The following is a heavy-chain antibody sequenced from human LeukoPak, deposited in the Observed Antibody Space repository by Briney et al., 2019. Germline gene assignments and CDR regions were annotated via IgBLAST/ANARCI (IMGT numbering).Heavy chain of an antibody. CDR1: GFTFSSYG. CDR3: ARDRNEGAARMFLNWFDP. Sequence: GGSLRLSCAASGFTFSSYGMHWVRQAPGKGLEWVAVIWYDGSNKYYADSVKGRFTISRDNSKNTLYLQMNSLRAEDTAVYYCARDRNEGAARMFLNWFDPWGQGTLVTVSS. D-gene: IGHD6-6*01. V-gene: IGHV3-33*01. CDR2: IWYDGSNK. J-gene: IGHJ5*02.